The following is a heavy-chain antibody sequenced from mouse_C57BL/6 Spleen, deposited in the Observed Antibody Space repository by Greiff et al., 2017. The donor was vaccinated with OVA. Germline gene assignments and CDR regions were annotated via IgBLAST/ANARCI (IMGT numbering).Heavy chain of an antibody. CDR1: GYAFSSSW. V-gene: IGHV1-82*01. D-gene: IGHD5-1*01. CDR3: ARGKSNYDDY. CDR2: IYPGDGDT. J-gene: IGHJ2*01. Sequence: VQLQQSGPELVKPGASVKISCKASGYAFSSSWMHWVKQRPGPGLAWIGRIYPGDGDTNYNGKFKGKATLTADKSSSTAYMQLRRLTSEDAAVYFSARGKSNYDDYWGQGTTLTVSS.